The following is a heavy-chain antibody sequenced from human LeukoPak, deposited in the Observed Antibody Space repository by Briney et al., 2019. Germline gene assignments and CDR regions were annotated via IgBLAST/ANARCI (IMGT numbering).Heavy chain of an antibody. CDR1: GFTFSSYA. CDR2: ISGSGGSA. D-gene: IGHD4-11*01. V-gene: IGHV3-23*01. CDR3: AKGSTVTTVGDFDY. J-gene: IGHJ4*02. Sequence: PGGSLRLSCAASGFTFSSYAMSWVRQAPGKGLEWVSAISGSGGSAYYADSVKGRFTISRDNSKNTLHLQMNSLRAEDTAVYYCAKGSTVTTVGDFDYWGQGTLVTVSS.